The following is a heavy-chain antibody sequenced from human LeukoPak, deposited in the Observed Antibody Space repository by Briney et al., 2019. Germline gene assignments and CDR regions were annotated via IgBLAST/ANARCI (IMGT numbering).Heavy chain of an antibody. V-gene: IGHV1-8*02. CDR2: MNPNSDNT. J-gene: IGHJ4*02. Sequence: ASVKVSCKTSGYTFRGYEINWVRQATGRGLEWMGWMNPNSDNTGYAEKFQGRVTLTSNTSISTAYMELSSLRSEDTAVYYCARGHGYYWGQGTLVTVSS. CDR3: ARGHGYY. CDR1: GYTFRGYE. D-gene: IGHD3-16*01.